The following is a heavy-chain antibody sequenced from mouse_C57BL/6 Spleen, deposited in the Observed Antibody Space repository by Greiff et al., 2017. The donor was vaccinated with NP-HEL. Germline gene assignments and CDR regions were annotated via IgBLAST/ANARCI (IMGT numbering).Heavy chain of an antibody. V-gene: IGHV1-53*01. D-gene: IGHD1-1*01. CDR2: INPSNGGT. CDR1: GYTFTSYW. Sequence: QVQLQQPGTELVKPGASVKLSCKASGYTFTSYWMHWVKQRPGQGLEWIGNINPSNGGTNYNEKFKSKATLTVDKSSSTAYMQLSSLTSEDSAVYYCARSNYYGGSHLGGFAYWGQGTLVTVSA. CDR3: ARSNYYGGSHLGGFAY. J-gene: IGHJ3*01.